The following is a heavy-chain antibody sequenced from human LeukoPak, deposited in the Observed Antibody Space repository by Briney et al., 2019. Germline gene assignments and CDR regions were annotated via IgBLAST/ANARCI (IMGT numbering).Heavy chain of an antibody. CDR1: GYTFTDHY. J-gene: IGHJ6*03. CDR2: INPNSGGT. CDR3: ARWAQPYHYYYMDV. Sequence: ASVKVSCKASGYTFTDHYLHWLRQAPGQGLEYLGWINPNSGGTNYAQKFRGRVTMTRDTSISTAYMELSRLRSDDTAVYYCARWAQPYHYYYMDVWGKGTTVTISS. V-gene: IGHV1-2*02.